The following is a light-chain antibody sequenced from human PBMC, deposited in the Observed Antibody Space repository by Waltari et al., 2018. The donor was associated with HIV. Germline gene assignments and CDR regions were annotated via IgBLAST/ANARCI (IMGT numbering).Light chain of an antibody. CDR1: SSDVGAYKY. Sequence: QSALTQPASVSGSPGQSITISCTGSSSDVGAYKYVSWYQPHPGKVPKLILYEVTNRPSGVSDRFSGSKSGNTASLTISGLQAEDEADYYCASRTFITTVIFGGGTKVTVL. CDR3: ASRTFITTVI. J-gene: IGLJ2*01. V-gene: IGLV2-14*03. CDR2: EVT.